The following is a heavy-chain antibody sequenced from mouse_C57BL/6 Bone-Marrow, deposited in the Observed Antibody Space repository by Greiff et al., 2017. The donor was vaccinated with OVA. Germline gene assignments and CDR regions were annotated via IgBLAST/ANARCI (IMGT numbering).Heavy chain of an antibody. J-gene: IGHJ1*03. Sequence: QVQLQQSGAELVGPGTSVKMSCKASGYTFTNYWIGWAKQRPGHGLEWIGDIYPGGGYTNYNEKFKGKATLTADKSSSTAYMQFSSLTSEDSAIYCCARGDLLGYFDVWGTGTTVTVSS. CDR2: IYPGGGYT. V-gene: IGHV1-63*01. CDR1: GYTFTNYW. CDR3: ARGDLLGYFDV. D-gene: IGHD1-1*01.